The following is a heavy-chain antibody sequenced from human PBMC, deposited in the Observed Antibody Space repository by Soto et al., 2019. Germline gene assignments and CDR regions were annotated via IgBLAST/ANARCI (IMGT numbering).Heavy chain of an antibody. J-gene: IGHJ4*02. CDR1: GFVFDDYI. Sequence: PGGSLRLSCEGSGFVFDDYILHWVRQFPGKGLEWLCLISWDGETTSYAASVKYRFSISRDTSKNSVFLEMRSLRIDDTAVYFCAKEGKSETWEYYFDSWGQGTVVTSPQ. CDR3: AKEGKSETWEYYFDS. CDR2: ISWDGETT. V-gene: IGHV3-43*01. D-gene: IGHD3-10*01.